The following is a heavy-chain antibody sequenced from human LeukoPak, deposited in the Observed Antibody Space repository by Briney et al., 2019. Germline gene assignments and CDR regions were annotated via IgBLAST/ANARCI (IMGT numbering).Heavy chain of an antibody. J-gene: IGHJ5*02. CDR1: GGSISSYY. CDR2: IYYSGST. V-gene: IGHV4-59*08. CDR3: ASDPRITMIVGAP. D-gene: IGHD3-22*01. Sequence: PSETLSLTCTVSGGSISSYYWSWIRQPPGKGLEWIGYIYYSGSTNYNPSLKSRVTISVDTSKNQFSLKLSSVTAADTAVYYCASDPRITMIVGAPWGQGTLVTVSS.